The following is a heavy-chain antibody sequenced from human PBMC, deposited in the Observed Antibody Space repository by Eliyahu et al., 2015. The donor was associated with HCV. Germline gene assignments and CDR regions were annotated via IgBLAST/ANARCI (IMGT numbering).Heavy chain of an antibody. CDR3: VRRVEGYCGGNGCYGFFDI. V-gene: IGHV4-31*03. D-gene: IGHD2-21*01. CDR2: IYHSGNA. J-gene: IGHJ4*02. Sequence: QVQLRESGPGLVMPSRTLSLTCXVXGGPIXGADYXWTWIRQDPGKGLEWIGYIYHSGNAYYNPSLKSRVTISVDTSTNQFSLKLSSVTAADTAVYYCVRRVEGYCGGNGCYGFFDIWGQGALVTVSS. CDR1: GGPIXGADYX.